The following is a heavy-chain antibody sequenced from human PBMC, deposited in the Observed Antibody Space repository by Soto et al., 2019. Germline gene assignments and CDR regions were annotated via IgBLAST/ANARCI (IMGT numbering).Heavy chain of an antibody. CDR1: GGSISSYY. Sequence: QVQLQESGPGLVKPSETLSLTCKLSGGSISSYYWSWIRQPPGEALEWIGYVFYTGSANYNPSLKSRVLISVDTSKNHFSLELRSVTAADTAVYYCARQDGYYYYMDVWGKGTTVTVSS. V-gene: IGHV4-59*08. J-gene: IGHJ6*03. CDR3: ARQDGYYYYMDV. CDR2: VFYTGSA.